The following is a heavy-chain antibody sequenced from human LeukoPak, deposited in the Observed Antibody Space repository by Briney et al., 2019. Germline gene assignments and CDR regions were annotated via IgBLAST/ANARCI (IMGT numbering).Heavy chain of an antibody. Sequence: GGSPTLSCAASGFTFNNYWMHWVRQAPGKGLEWVSRLKTDGSRTNYADSVEGRFTISRDNTKNTLYLQMNSLRAEDTAIYYCSRDHPGSNSLNSWGQGTLVTVSS. CDR3: SRDHPGSNSLNS. D-gene: IGHD4-11*01. CDR1: GFTFNNYW. J-gene: IGHJ4*02. CDR2: LKTDGSRT. V-gene: IGHV3-74*01.